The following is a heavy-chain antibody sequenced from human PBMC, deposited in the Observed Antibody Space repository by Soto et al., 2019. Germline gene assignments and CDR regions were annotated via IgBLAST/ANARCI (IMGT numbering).Heavy chain of an antibody. J-gene: IGHJ4*02. CDR2: INPSGGST. D-gene: IGHD2-15*01. V-gene: IGHV1-46*01. CDR1: GYTFTSYY. CDR3: ARAGYCSGGSCDYFDY. Sequence: ASVKVSCKASGYTFTSYYIHWVRQAPGQGLEWMGIINPSGGSTSYAQKFQGRVTMTRDTSTSTVYMELSSLRSEDTAVYYCARAGYCSGGSCDYFDYWGQGTLVTVSS.